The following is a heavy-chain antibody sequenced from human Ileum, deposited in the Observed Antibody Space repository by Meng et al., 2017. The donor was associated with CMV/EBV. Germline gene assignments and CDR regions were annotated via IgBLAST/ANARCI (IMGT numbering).Heavy chain of an antibody. J-gene: IGHJ4*02. CDR2: INNDGHTA. V-gene: IGHV3-74*01. D-gene: IGHD1-26*01. CDR1: GFTFRDYW. Sequence: GESLKISCAASGFTFRDYWMHWVRQSPGKGLVWVSRINNDGHTADYADSVKGRFTISRDNTKNTLYLQMNSLRAEDTAVYYCSRPYTGASTLPFCGQGTLVTVSS. CDR3: SRPYTGASTLPF.